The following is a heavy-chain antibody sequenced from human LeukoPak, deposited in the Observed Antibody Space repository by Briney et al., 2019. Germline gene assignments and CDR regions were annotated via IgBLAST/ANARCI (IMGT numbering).Heavy chain of an antibody. Sequence: ASLKLSCKASGYTFTSYYMHWVRQAPGKGLEWMGLINPNSGGTSYAQKLQGRVTMTRDMSTSTVYMELSSLRSEDTAVYYCAVSQYSSGWNLYYYYYMDVWGKGTTVTVSS. D-gene: IGHD6-19*01. CDR2: INPNSGGT. CDR3: AVSQYSSGWNLYYYYYMDV. J-gene: IGHJ6*03. V-gene: IGHV1-46*01. CDR1: GYTFTSYY.